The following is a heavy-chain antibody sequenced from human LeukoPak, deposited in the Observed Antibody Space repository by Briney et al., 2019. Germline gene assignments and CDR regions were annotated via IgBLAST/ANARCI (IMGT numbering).Heavy chain of an antibody. V-gene: IGHV3-23*01. J-gene: IGHJ4*02. D-gene: IGHD5-12*01. CDR1: GFTFSSSP. Sequence: GGSLRLSCAGSGFTFSSSPMSWVRQAPGQGLEWVSGITGSGGNTYYADSVKGRFTISRDSPKNTLYLELNSLRAEDTAVYYCAKSKFATSAYDGSLDSWSQGTLVTVSS. CDR2: ITGSGGNT. CDR3: AKSKFATSAYDGSLDS.